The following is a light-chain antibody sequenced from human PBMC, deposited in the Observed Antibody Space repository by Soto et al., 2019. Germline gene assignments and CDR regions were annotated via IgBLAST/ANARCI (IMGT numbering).Light chain of an antibody. J-gene: IGLJ2*01. CDR3: GSYASATLI. CDR2: EVR. Sequence: QAVVTQPASVSGSPGQSITISCTGTSSDSGAYDYVSWFQQYSGKAPTLIIYEVRFRPSGVSSRFSGSKSGNTASLTISGLQTEDEADYYCGSYASATLIFGGGTKLTVL. CDR1: SSDSGAYDY. V-gene: IGLV2-14*03.